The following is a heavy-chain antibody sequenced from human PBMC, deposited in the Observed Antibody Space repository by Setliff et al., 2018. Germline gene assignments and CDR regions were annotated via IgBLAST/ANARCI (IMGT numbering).Heavy chain of an antibody. CDR2: ITSDGSST. J-gene: IGHJ4*02. CDR1: GFTFSNYY. CDR3: AKRFPDGYSHGRYFGY. D-gene: IGHD5-18*01. V-gene: IGHV3-74*01. Sequence: GGSLRLSCAASGFTFSNYYMHWVRQAPGKGLVWVSRITSDGSSTTYADSVKGRLTISRDNAKSTLYLQMNSLRAEDTAIYYCAKRFPDGYSHGRYFGYWGQGTLVTVSS.